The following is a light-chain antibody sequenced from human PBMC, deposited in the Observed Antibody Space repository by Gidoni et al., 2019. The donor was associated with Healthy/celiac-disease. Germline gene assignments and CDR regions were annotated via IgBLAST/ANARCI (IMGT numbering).Light chain of an antibody. J-gene: IGKJ2*01. CDR2: AAS. V-gene: IGKV1-9*01. CDR1: QGISSY. Sequence: DIQLTQSPSFLSASVGDRVTITCRASQGISSYLAWYQQKPGKAPKLLIYAASTLQSGVPSRFSGSGSGTEFTLTIRSLQPEDFATYYCQQLNSYPRTFXXXTKXEIK. CDR3: QQLNSYPRT.